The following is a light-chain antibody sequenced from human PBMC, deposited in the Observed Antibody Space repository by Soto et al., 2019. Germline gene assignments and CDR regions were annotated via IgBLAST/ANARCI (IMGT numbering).Light chain of an antibody. V-gene: IGLV2-14*01. J-gene: IGLJ2*01. Sequence: QSALTQPASVSGSPGQSITISCTGTRSDLGGYNYVSWYQQYPGEAPTLVISEVSNRPSGVSNRFSGSKSGNTASLTISGLQAEDEADYYCCSYTSSTTPLFGGGTKLTVL. CDR3: CSYTSSTTPL. CDR2: EVS. CDR1: RSDLGGYNY.